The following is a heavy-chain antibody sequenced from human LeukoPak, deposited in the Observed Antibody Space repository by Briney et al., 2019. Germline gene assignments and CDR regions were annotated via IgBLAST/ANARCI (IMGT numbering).Heavy chain of an antibody. D-gene: IGHD3-22*01. CDR3: AKNPHYYYDSSGYFDY. CDR1: GFTFSSCA. J-gene: IGHJ4*02. V-gene: IGHV3-23*01. Sequence: GGSLRLSCAASGFTFSSCAMSWVRQAPGKGLEWVSAISGSGGSTYYADSVKGRFTISRDNSKNTLYLQMNSLRAEDTAVYYCAKNPHYYYDSSGYFDYWGQGTLVTVSS. CDR2: ISGSGGST.